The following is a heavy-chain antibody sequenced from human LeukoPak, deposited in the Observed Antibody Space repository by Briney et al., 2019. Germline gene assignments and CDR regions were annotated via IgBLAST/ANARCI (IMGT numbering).Heavy chain of an antibody. CDR1: GFTFSTFA. CDR3: ARGWGGSSWPFDY. Sequence: GGSLRLSCTGSGFTFSTFALHWVRQAPGKGLEWVAFISYNVSYYDYSDSVKGRFTISRDNSKNTLYLQMNSLRPEDAAVYYCARGWGGSSWPFDYWGQGTLVTVSS. J-gene: IGHJ4*02. CDR2: ISYNVSYY. V-gene: IGHV3-30*04. D-gene: IGHD6-13*01.